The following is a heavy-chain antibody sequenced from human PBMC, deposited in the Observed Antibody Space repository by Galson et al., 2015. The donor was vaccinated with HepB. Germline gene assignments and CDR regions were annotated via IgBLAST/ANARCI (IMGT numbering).Heavy chain of an antibody. Sequence: QSGAEVKKPGESLKISCKGSGYSFTSYWIGRVRQMPGKGLEWMGIIYPGDSDTRYSPSFQGQVTISADKSISTAYLQWSSLKASDTAMYYCARLFLPYGSGSYYIRGWFDPWGQGTLVTVSS. J-gene: IGHJ5*02. CDR3: ARLFLPYGSGSYYIRGWFDP. CDR1: GYSFTSYW. D-gene: IGHD3-10*01. V-gene: IGHV5-51*03. CDR2: IYPGDSDT.